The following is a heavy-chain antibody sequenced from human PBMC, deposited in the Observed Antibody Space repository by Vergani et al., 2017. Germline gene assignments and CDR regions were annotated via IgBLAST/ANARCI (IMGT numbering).Heavy chain of an antibody. CDR3: ARDVLPWDGHYFEY. Sequence: EVQLLESGGGLVQPGGSLRLTCAASGFTFSSYGMYWVRQAPGKGLEWVSVISGSGGRAKYADSVKGRFTVSRDNSKKTLYLQLNRVRAEDTAVYYCARDVLPWDGHYFEYWGQGTLVTVSS. J-gene: IGHJ4*02. CDR2: ISGSGGRA. D-gene: IGHD1-26*01. V-gene: IGHV3-23*01. CDR1: GFTFSSYG.